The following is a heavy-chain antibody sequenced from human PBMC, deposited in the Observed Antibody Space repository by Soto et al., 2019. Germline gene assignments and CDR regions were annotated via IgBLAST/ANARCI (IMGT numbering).Heavy chain of an antibody. CDR3: ARANYYGSPGDFDY. Sequence: EVQLVESGGGLVQPGGSLRLSCAASGFTFSSYSMNWVRQAPGKGLEWVSYISSSSSTIYYADSVKGRFTISRDNAKNSLYLQMNSLRAEDTAGYDCARANYYGSPGDFDYWGQGTLVTVSS. J-gene: IGHJ4*02. D-gene: IGHD3-10*01. CDR1: GFTFSSYS. CDR2: ISSSSSTI. V-gene: IGHV3-48*01.